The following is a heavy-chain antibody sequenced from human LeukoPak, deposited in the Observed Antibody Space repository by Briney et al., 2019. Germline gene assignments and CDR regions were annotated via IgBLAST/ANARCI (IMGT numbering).Heavy chain of an antibody. Sequence: GGSLRLSCAASGFTFSSYGMHWVRQAPGKGLERVAVIWYDGSNKYYADSVKGRFTISRDNSKNTLYLQMNSLRAEDTAVYYCARAGRLSYSGYDYPFDYWGQGALVTVSS. J-gene: IGHJ4*02. CDR2: IWYDGSNK. D-gene: IGHD5-12*01. CDR1: GFTFSSYG. CDR3: ARAGRLSYSGYDYPFDY. V-gene: IGHV3-33*01.